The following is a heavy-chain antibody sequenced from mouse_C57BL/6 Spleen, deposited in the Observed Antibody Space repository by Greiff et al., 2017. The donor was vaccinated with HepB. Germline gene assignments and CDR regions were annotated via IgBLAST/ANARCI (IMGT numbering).Heavy chain of an antibody. CDR2: IDPETGGT. D-gene: IGHD1-1*01. Sequence: QVQLQQSGAELVRPGASVTLSCKASGYTFTDYEMHWVKQTPVHGLEWIGAIDPETGGTAYNQKFKGKAILTADKSSSTAYMELHSLTSEDSAVYYCTNYGSSHWYFDVWGTGTTVTVSS. CDR1: GYTFTDYE. CDR3: TNYGSSHWYFDV. V-gene: IGHV1-15*01. J-gene: IGHJ1*03.